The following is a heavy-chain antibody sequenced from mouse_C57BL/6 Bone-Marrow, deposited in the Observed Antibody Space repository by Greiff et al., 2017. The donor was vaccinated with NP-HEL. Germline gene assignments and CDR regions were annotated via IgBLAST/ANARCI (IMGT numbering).Heavy chain of an antibody. CDR1: GYTFTSYD. J-gene: IGHJ2*01. V-gene: IGHV1-85*01. CDR3: ARSQTAPAQYYFDY. Sequence: QVQLKESGPELVKPGASVKLSCKASGYTFTSYDINWVKQRPGQGLEWIGWIYPRDGSTKYNEKFKGKATLTVDTSSSTAYMELHSLTSEDSAVYFCARSQTAPAQYYFDYWGQGTTRTVSS. D-gene: IGHD3-2*01. CDR2: IYPRDGST.